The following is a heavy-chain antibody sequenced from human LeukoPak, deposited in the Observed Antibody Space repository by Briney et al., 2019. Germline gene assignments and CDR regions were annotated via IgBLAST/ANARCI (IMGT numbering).Heavy chain of an antibody. CDR2: ISSSGSTI. V-gene: IGHV3-11*04. Sequence: PGGSLRLSCAASGFTFSDYYMSWIRQAPGKGLEWVSYISSSGSTIYYADSVKGRFTISRDNSKNTLYLQMNSLRAEDTAVYYCAKDGGSGSLFDYWGQGTLVTVSS. D-gene: IGHD3-10*01. CDR1: GFTFSDYY. CDR3: AKDGGSGSLFDY. J-gene: IGHJ4*02.